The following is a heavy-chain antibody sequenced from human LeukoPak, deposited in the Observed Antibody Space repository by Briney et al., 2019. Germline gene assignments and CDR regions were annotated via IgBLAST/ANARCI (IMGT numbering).Heavy chain of an antibody. CDR2: ISYDGSNK. V-gene: IGHV3-30-3*01. Sequence: PGGSLRLSCVVSGFSLRNYAMHWVRQAPGKGLEWVAVISYDGSNKYYADSVKGRFTISRDNSQNTLYLQMNSLRDEDTAVYYCARDRGATISGNYFGGYFDYWGQGTLVTVSS. CDR1: GFSLRNYA. J-gene: IGHJ4*02. CDR3: ARDRGATISGNYFGGYFDY. D-gene: IGHD3-10*01.